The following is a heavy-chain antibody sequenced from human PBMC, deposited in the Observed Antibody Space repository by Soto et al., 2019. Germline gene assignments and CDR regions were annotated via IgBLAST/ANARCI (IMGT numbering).Heavy chain of an antibody. J-gene: IGHJ5*02. CDR1: GYSITAGGYY. D-gene: IGHD3-22*01. V-gene: IGHV4-31*03. CDR3: ARMYSSGSGWFNP. CDR2: FYSSGSI. Sequence: SETLSLTCFVSGYSITAGGYYWSWIRHHPGKGLEWIGSFYSSGSIIYNPSLRSRVSISGDTSSNQFSMSLTSVTAAETARYYCARMYSSGSGWFNPWGQGTLVTVSS.